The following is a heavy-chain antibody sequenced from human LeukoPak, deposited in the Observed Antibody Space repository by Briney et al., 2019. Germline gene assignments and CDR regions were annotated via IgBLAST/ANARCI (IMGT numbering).Heavy chain of an antibody. CDR3: ARDRMATLWYYYMDV. J-gene: IGHJ6*03. CDR1: GGSISSGSYY. CDR2: IYTSGST. D-gene: IGHD5-24*01. Sequence: PSETLSLTCTVSGGSISSGSYYWSWIRQPAGKGLEWIGRIYTSGSTNYNPSLKSRVTISVDTSKNQFSLKLSSETAADTAVYYCARDRMATLWYYYMDVWGKGTTVTVSS. V-gene: IGHV4-61*02.